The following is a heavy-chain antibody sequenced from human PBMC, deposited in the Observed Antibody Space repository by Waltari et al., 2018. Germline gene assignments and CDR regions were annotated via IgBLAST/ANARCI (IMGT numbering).Heavy chain of an antibody. D-gene: IGHD6-19*01. Sequence: VGSGGGLIQPGGSLSLPCPASGCMFSRHYMSWVRPAPGRGLEWVSLIYSGGSTYYADSVKGRFTISRDNSKNTLYLQMDSLSVEDTAVYYCARWQQWPVRAFDYWGQGTLVTVSS. CDR1: GCMFSRHY. CDR2: IYSGGST. CDR3: ARWQQWPVRAFDY. J-gene: IGHJ4*02. V-gene: IGHV3-53*01.